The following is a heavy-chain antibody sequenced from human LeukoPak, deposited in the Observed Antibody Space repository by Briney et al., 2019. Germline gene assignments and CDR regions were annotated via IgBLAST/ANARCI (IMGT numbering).Heavy chain of an antibody. J-gene: IGHJ3*02. CDR3: ARRVASANDAFDI. CDR2: ISSGSTYI. D-gene: IGHD6-13*01. CDR1: GFTFSSYS. V-gene: IGHV3-21*01. Sequence: PWGSLRLSCAASGFTFSSYSMNWVRQAPGKGLEWVSSISSGSTYIYYGDSLKGRFTISRDNAKNSLYLQMNSLRAEDTAVYYCARRVASANDAFDIWGQGTMVTVSS.